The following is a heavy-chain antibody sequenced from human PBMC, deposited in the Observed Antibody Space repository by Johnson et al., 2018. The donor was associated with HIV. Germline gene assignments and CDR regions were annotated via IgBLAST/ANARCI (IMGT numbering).Heavy chain of an antibody. Sequence: EVQLVESGGGLVQPVGSLRLSCVASGFTFSSYWINWVRQAPGKGLVWISRINSDGRDINYADSVKGRFTISRDNAKNTLNLQMNSLRAEDTAVYYCTRGWSAFDIWGQGTMVTVSS. D-gene: IGHD2-15*01. CDR1: GFTFSSYW. CDR2: INSDGRDI. CDR3: TRGWSAFDI. J-gene: IGHJ3*02. V-gene: IGHV3-74*02.